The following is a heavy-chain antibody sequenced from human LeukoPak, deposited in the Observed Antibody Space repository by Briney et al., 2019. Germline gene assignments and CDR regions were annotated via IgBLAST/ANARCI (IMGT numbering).Heavy chain of an antibody. V-gene: IGHV3-33*01. J-gene: IGHJ6*02. D-gene: IGHD6-6*01. CDR3: ARVGSSSDYYYGMDV. Sequence: PGRSLRLSCAASGFTYSSYGMHWVRQAPGKGLEWVAVIWYDGSNKYYADSVKGRFTISRDNSKTTLYLQMNSLRAEGTAVYYCARVGSSSDYYYGMDVWGQGTTVTVSS. CDR2: IWYDGSNK. CDR1: GFTYSSYG.